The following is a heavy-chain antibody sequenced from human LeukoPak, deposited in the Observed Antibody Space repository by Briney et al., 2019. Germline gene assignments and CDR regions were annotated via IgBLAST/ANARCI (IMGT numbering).Heavy chain of an antibody. V-gene: IGHV4-34*01. CDR2: INHSGST. D-gene: IGHD3-3*01. CDR1: GGSFSGYY. CDR3: AREGYDFWSEPYYFGY. Sequence: PSETLSLTCAVYGGSFSGYYWSWIRQPPGKGLEWIGEINHSGSTNYNPSLKSRVTISVDTSKNQFSLKLSSVTAADTAVYYCAREGYDFWSEPYYFGYWGQGTLVTVSS. J-gene: IGHJ4*02.